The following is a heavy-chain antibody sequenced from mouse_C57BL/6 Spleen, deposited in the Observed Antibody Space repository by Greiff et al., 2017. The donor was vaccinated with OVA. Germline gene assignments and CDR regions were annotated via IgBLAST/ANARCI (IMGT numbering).Heavy chain of an antibody. J-gene: IGHJ4*01. CDR3: ASRDYGYAMDY. CDR1: GYTFTSYW. CDR2: IYPGSGST. Sequence: VQLQQSGAELVKPGASVKMSCKASGYTFTSYWITWVKQRPGQGLEWIGDIYPGSGSTNYNEKFKSKATLTVDTSSSTAYMQLSRLRSEDSAVYYCASRDYGYAMDYWGQGTSVTVSS. V-gene: IGHV1-55*01. D-gene: IGHD2-4*01.